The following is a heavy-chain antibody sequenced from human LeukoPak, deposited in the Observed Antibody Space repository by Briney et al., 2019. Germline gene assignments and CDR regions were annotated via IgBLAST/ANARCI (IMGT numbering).Heavy chain of an antibody. CDR2: IYPGDSDT. CDR3: ARHGKDYYDSSGYYYN. D-gene: IGHD3-22*01. V-gene: IGHV5-51*01. Sequence: GESLKISCKGSGYSFTSYWIGWVRQMPGKGLEWMGIIYPGDSDTRYSPSFQGQVTISADKSISTAYLQWSSLKAPDTAMYYCARHGKDYYDSSGYYYNWGQGTLVTVSS. CDR1: GYSFTSYW. J-gene: IGHJ4*02.